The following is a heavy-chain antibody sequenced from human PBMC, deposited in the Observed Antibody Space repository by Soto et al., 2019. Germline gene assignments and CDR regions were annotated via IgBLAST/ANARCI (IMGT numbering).Heavy chain of an antibody. CDR3: ARGRRYSGYDLLGWFDP. D-gene: IGHD5-12*01. CDR2: ISAYNGNT. J-gene: IGHJ5*02. V-gene: IGHV1-18*01. CDR1: GYIFTSFA. Sequence: QLQLVQSGAEVKKPGASVKVSCKASGYIFTSFAINWVRQAPGQGLEWMGRISAYNGNTKYAQKIQDRVSMTTNTSTRTAYMELRSLRSDDTAVYYCARGRRYSGYDLLGWFDPWGQGTLVTVSS.